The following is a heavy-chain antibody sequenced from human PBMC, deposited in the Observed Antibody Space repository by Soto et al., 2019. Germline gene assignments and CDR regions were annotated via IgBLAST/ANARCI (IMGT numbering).Heavy chain of an antibody. J-gene: IGHJ6*02. CDR3: GRGEARNGVGV. V-gene: IGHV3-7*01. CDR2: IKGDGSEK. CDR1: GFTFSDFW. Sequence: VGSLRLSCEASGFTFSDFWMSWVRQAPGKGLEWVANIKGDGSEKRYVDSVRGRFTISRDNAKNSVYLQMNSLRADDTALYYCGRGEARNGVGVWGQGTTVTVSS.